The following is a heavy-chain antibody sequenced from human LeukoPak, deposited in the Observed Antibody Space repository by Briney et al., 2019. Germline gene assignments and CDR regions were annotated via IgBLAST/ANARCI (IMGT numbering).Heavy chain of an antibody. CDR2: ISAYNGNT. Sequence: ASVKVSCKASGYTFTSYGISWVRQAPGQGLEWMGWISAYNGNTNYAQKLQGRVTMTTGTSTSTAYMELRSLRSDDTAVYYCARDLDYDFWSGYYGTGYYYYGMDVWGQGTTVTVSS. V-gene: IGHV1-18*01. CDR1: GYTFTSYG. CDR3: ARDLDYDFWSGYYGTGYYYYGMDV. D-gene: IGHD3-3*01. J-gene: IGHJ6*02.